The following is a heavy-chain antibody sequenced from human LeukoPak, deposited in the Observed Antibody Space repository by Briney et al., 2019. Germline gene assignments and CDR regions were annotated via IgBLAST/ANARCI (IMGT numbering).Heavy chain of an antibody. CDR1: GFTFSSYA. CDR3: ARVKDPYCSSTSCQTDAFDI. CDR2: ISYDGSNK. D-gene: IGHD2-2*01. V-gene: IGHV3-30-3*01. J-gene: IGHJ3*02. Sequence: QPGGSLRLSCAASGFTFSSYAMHWVRQAPGKGLEWVAVISYDGSNKYYADSVKGRFTISRDNSKNTLYLQMNSLRAEDTAVYYCARVKDPYCSSTSCQTDAFDIWGQGTMVTVSS.